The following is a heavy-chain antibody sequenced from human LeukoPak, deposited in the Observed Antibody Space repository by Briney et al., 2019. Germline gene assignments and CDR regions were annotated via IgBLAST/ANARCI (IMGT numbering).Heavy chain of an antibody. Sequence: GGSLRLSSAASGFTVSSNYINWVRQVPGKGLEWVSVIYGSGSIYYADSVKGRFTISRDDSKNTLYLQMDSLRVEDTAVYYCARELRMWYSSGWYDLWGRGTLVTVSS. V-gene: IGHV3-53*01. CDR1: GFTVSSNY. CDR2: IYGSGSI. CDR3: ARELRMWYSSGWYDL. J-gene: IGHJ5*02. D-gene: IGHD6-19*01.